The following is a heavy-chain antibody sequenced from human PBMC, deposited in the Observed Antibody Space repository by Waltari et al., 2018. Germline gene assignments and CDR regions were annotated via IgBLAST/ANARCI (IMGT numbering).Heavy chain of an antibody. J-gene: IGHJ5*02. CDR3: ARTDRGYSGYEFDP. Sequence: QVQLQESGPGLVKPSETLSLTCAVSGYSISSGYYWGWIRQPPGKGLEWIGSIYHSGSTYYNPSLKSGVTISVDTSKNQFSLKLSSVTAADTAVYYCARTDRGYSGYEFDPWGQGTLVTVSS. CDR2: IYHSGST. D-gene: IGHD5-12*01. V-gene: IGHV4-38-2*01. CDR1: GYSISSGYY.